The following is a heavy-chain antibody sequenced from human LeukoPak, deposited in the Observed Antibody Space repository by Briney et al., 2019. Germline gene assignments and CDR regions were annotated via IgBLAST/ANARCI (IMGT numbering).Heavy chain of an antibody. D-gene: IGHD6-19*01. CDR3: ARGGGSGWSPPHFQH. J-gene: IGHJ1*01. Sequence: ASVKVSCKASGYTFTGYAMHWVRQAPGQRLEWMGWISAGKGDTKYSQKFQGRVTITRDTSASTAYMELSSLRSEDTAVYYCARGGGSGWSPPHFQHWGQGTLVTVSS. CDR1: GYTFTGYA. CDR2: ISAGKGDT. V-gene: IGHV1-3*01.